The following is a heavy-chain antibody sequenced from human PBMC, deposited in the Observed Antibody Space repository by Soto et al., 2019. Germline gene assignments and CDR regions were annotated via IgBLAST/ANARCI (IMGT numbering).Heavy chain of an antibody. D-gene: IGHD6-19*01. CDR3: AKGYSSGWYGASNGFDI. CDR2: ISGSGGST. Sequence: EVQLLESGGGLVQPGGSLRLSCAASGFTFSTYAMSWVHQAPGKGLEWVSAISGSGGSTYYADSVKGRFTISRDNSKNTLYLQMNSLRAEDTAVYYCAKGYSSGWYGASNGFDIWGQGTMVTVSS. V-gene: IGHV3-23*01. CDR1: GFTFSTYA. J-gene: IGHJ3*02.